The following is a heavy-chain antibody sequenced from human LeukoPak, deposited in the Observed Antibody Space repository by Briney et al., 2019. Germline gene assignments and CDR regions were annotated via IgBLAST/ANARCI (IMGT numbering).Heavy chain of an antibody. CDR2: ISYDGSNK. CDR1: GFTFSSYA. V-gene: IGHV3-30-3*01. Sequence: GGSLRLSCAASGFTFSSYAMHWVRQAPGKGLEWVAVISYDGSNKYYADSVKGRFTISRDNSKDTLYLQMNSLRAEDTAVYYCARDFLGRRPGIAVAVYLLGYWGQGTLVTVSS. CDR3: ARDFLGRRPGIAVAVYLLGY. D-gene: IGHD6-19*01. J-gene: IGHJ4*02.